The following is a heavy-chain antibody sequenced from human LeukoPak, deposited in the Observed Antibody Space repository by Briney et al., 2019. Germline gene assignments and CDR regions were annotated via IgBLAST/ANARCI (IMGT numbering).Heavy chain of an antibody. CDR3: ARELAMGTCDI. CDR1: GFSFSSYN. V-gene: IGHV3-21*01. D-gene: IGHD5-18*01. CDR2: IDTTSEYI. J-gene: IGHJ3*02. Sequence: GGSLRLSCAASGFSFSSYNMNWVRHSPTKGLEWVASIDTTSEYIFYTDSLKGRFTISRDNAKNSLYLQMNSLRAEDTAVYYCARELAMGTCDIWGQGTMVTVSS.